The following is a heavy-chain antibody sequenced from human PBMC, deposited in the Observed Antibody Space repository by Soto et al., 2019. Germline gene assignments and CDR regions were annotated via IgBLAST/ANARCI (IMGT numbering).Heavy chain of an antibody. J-gene: IGHJ4*02. CDR1: GFTLSSYW. D-gene: IGHD1-20*01. CDR3: VTESSYKFEY. V-gene: IGHV3-74*01. Sequence: GGSLRLSCAASGFTLSSYWMHWVRQVPGKGLVWVSRINSDGSSTTYADTVKGRFTISRDNAKNSLYLQMNSLRVEYTAVYFCVTESSYKFEYWGQGNMVTVSS. CDR2: INSDGSST.